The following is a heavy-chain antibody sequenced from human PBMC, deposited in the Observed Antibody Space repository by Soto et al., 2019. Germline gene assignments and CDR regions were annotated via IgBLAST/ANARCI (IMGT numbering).Heavy chain of an antibody. CDR1: GFTFSSYG. CDR2: IWYDGSNK. CDR3: ARDNTPATAKDV. V-gene: IGHV3-33*01. Sequence: QVQLVESGGGVVQPGRSLRLSCAASGFTFSSYGMHWVRQAPGKGLEWVAVIWYDGSNKYYADSVKGRFTISRDNSKNTLYPQMNSLRAEDTAVYYCARDNTPATAKDVWGQGTTVTVSS. J-gene: IGHJ6*02. D-gene: IGHD5-18*01.